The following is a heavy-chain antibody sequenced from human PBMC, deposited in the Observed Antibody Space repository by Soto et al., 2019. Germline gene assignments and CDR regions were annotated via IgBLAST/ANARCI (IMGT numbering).Heavy chain of an antibody. Sequence: QVQLVQSGAEVKKPGSSVKVSCKASGGTFSSYAISCVRQAPGQGLEWMGGIIPIFGTANYAQKFQGRVTITADESPSTAYMELRSLRSEDTAVYYCARESRYCSGGSCYFLPGIDYWGQGTLVTVSS. D-gene: IGHD2-15*01. CDR2: IIPIFGTA. CDR3: ARESRYCSGGSCYFLPGIDY. V-gene: IGHV1-69*12. CDR1: GGTFSSYA. J-gene: IGHJ4*02.